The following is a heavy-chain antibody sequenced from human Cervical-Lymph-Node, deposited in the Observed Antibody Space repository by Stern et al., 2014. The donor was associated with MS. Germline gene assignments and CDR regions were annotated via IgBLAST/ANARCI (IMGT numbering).Heavy chain of an antibody. CDR3: ARDLREPLGYYYYGMDV. V-gene: IGHV1-18*04. D-gene: IGHD1-14*01. CDR2: ISAYNGNT. Sequence: QVQLVESGAEVKKPGASVKVSCKASGYTFTSYGISWVRQAPGQGLEWMGWISAYNGNTNYAQKLQGRVTMTTDTSTSTAYMELRSLRSDDTAVYYCARDLREPLGYYYYGMDVWGQGTTVTVSS. J-gene: IGHJ6*02. CDR1: GYTFTSYG.